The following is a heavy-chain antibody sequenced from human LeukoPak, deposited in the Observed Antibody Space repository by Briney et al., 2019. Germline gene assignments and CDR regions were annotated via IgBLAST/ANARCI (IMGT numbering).Heavy chain of an antibody. Sequence: SQTLSLTCTVSGGSISSGGYYWSWIRQHPGKGLEWIGYIYYSGSTYYNPSPKSRVTISVDTSKNQFSLKLSSVTAADTAVYYCARALDLIQLWSYFDYWGQGTLVTVSS. CDR1: GGSISSGGYY. D-gene: IGHD5-18*01. V-gene: IGHV4-31*03. CDR2: IYYSGST. CDR3: ARALDLIQLWSYFDY. J-gene: IGHJ4*02.